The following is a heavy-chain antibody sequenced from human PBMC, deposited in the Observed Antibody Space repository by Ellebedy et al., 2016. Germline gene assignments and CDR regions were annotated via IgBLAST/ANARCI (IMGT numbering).Heavy chain of an antibody. D-gene: IGHD5/OR15-5a*01. CDR3: ARRWSTAGYFDY. Sequence: SETLSLXCTVSGGSISSGSYYWGWIRQHPGKGLEWIGYIYYSGSTYYNPPLKSRVTISADSSKNQFSLQLSSVTAADAAVYYCARRWSTAGYFDYWGQGTLVTVSS. J-gene: IGHJ4*02. CDR2: IYYSGST. V-gene: IGHV4-31*03. CDR1: GGSISSGSYY.